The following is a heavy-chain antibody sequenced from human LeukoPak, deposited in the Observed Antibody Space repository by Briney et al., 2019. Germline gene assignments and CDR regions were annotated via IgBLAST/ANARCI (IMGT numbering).Heavy chain of an antibody. Sequence: ASVKVSCKVSGYTLTELSMHWVRQAPGKGLEWMGGFDPEDGETIYAQKFQGRVTMTEDTSTDTAYMELSSLRSEDTAVYYCATAYLLVGATNSYFDYWGQGTLVTVSS. J-gene: IGHJ4*02. V-gene: IGHV1-24*01. CDR3: ATAYLLVGATNSYFDY. CDR2: FDPEDGET. CDR1: GYTLTELS. D-gene: IGHD1-26*01.